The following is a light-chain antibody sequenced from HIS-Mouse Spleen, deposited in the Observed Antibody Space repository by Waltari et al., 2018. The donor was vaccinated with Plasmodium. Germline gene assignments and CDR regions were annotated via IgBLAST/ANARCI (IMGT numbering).Light chain of an antibody. V-gene: IGLV2-23*03. CDR3: CSYAGSSTFV. CDR2: EGS. CDR1: SRDVGSYNI. Sequence: QSALTQPASVSGSPGQSITISCTGTSRDVGSYNIVSWYQQHPGKAPKLMIYEGSTRPSGVSNRFSGSKSGNTASLTISGLQAEDEADYYCCSYAGSSTFVFGRGTKLTVL. J-gene: IGLJ3*02.